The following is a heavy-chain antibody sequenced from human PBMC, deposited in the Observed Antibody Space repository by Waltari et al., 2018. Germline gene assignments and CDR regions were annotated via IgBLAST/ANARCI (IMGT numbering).Heavy chain of an antibody. J-gene: IGHJ4*02. CDR3: ATALGGGYFDY. Sequence: QLQLQESGPGLVKPSETLSLTCTVSGGSISSSSYYWGWIRQPPGKGLEWIGSIYYSGSTYYNPSLKSRVTISVDTSKNQFSLKLSSVTAADTVVYYCATALGGGYFDYWGQGTLVTVSS. V-gene: IGHV4-39*07. CDR1: GGSISSSSYY. D-gene: IGHD1-26*01. CDR2: IYYSGST.